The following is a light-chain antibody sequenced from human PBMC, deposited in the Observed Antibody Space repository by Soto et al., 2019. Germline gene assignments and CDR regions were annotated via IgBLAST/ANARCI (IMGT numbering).Light chain of an antibody. Sequence: EIVLTQSPGTLSLSPGERATLSCRASQSVSSSYLAWYQQKPGQAPRLLIYGASSRATGIPGRFSGSGSGTDFTLTISRLEPEDFAVYYCQQYGSSPPGTFGQGTKVDIK. J-gene: IGKJ1*01. CDR2: GAS. CDR3: QQYGSSPPGT. V-gene: IGKV3-20*01. CDR1: QSVSSSY.